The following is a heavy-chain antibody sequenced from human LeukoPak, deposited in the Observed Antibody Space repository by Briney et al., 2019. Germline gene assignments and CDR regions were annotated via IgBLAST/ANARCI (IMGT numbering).Heavy chain of an antibody. J-gene: IGHJ5*02. CDR1: GGSISSSSYY. D-gene: IGHD3-16*01. CDR2: IYYSGST. Sequence: SETLSLTCTISGGSISSSSYYWGWIRQPPGKGLEWIGSIYYSGSTYYNPSLKSRVTISVDTSKNQFSLKLSSVTAADTAVYYRARRKGGPNNLFHPLGQGTPVT. V-gene: IGHV4-39*01. CDR3: ARRKGGPNNLFHP.